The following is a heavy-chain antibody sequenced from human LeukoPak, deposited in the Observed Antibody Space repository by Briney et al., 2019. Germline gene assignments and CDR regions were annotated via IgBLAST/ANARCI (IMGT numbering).Heavy chain of an antibody. Sequence: GGSLRLSCAASGFAFSSYGMHWVRQAPGKGLEWVAVISYDGSNKYYADSVKGRFTISRDNSKNTLYLQMNSLRAEDTAVYYCAKGHQQRIAVAGTLYFDYWGQGTLVTVSS. CDR1: GFAFSSYG. J-gene: IGHJ4*02. V-gene: IGHV3-30*18. CDR2: ISYDGSNK. D-gene: IGHD6-19*01. CDR3: AKGHQQRIAVAGTLYFDY.